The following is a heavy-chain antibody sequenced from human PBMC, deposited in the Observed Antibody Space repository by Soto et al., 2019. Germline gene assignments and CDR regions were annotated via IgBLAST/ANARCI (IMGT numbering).Heavy chain of an antibody. V-gene: IGHV4-39*01. Sequence: SETLSLTCTVSGDSITSNSYFWAWIRQPPGKGLEWIGDIYYSGTTYYNPSLKSRVTISVDTSKNQFSLKLSSVTAADTAVYYCATSNWFDPWGQGTLVTVSS. CDR3: ATSNWFDP. CDR1: GDSITSNSYF. CDR2: IYYSGTT. J-gene: IGHJ5*02.